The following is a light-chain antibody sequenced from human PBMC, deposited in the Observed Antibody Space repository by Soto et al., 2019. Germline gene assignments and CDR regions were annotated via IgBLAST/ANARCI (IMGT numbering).Light chain of an antibody. CDR1: QSISSW. J-gene: IGKJ1*01. V-gene: IGKV1-5*01. CDR2: DAS. CDR3: QQYNSYWT. Sequence: EIQLTQSPSTLSASAGDRVTLTCRASQSISSWLAWYQQKPGKAPKLLIYDASSLESGVPTRFSGRGSGTEFTLTISSVQPDDFVTYYCQQYNSYWTFGQGTKVDI.